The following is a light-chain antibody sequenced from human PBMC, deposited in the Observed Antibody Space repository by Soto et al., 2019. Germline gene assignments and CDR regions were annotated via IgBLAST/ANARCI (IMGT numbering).Light chain of an antibody. Sequence: AIQLTQSPSSLSASVGDRVTITCRASQGISSALAWYQQSPGKAPKLLIYDASSLESGVPSRFSGSGSWTDFTLTISSLQPEDFATYYCQQFNNALTFGGGTMVDIK. CDR1: QGISSA. CDR2: DAS. J-gene: IGKJ4*02. CDR3: QQFNNALT. V-gene: IGKV1D-13*01.